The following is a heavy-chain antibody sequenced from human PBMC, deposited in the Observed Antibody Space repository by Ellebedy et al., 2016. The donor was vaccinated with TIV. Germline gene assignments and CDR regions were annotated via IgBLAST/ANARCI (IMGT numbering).Heavy chain of an antibody. J-gene: IGHJ5*02. Sequence: GESLKISCKGSGYSFTSYWIGWVRQMPGKGLEWMGIIYPGDSDTRYSPSFQGQVTISADKSISTAYLQWSSLKASDTAMYYCARHSPWYSSGWYNNWFDPWGQGTLVTVSS. D-gene: IGHD6-19*01. V-gene: IGHV5-51*01. CDR3: ARHSPWYSSGWYNNWFDP. CDR2: IYPGDSDT. CDR1: GYSFTSYW.